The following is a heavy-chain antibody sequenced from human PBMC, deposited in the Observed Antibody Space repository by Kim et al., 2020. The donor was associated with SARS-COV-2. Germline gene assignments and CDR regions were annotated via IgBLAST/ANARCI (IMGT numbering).Heavy chain of an antibody. CDR1: GGSFSGYY. CDR2: INHSGST. CDR3: ARDLSGSGSGTV. Sequence: SETLSLTCAVYGGSFSGYYWSWIRQPPGKGLEWIGEINHSGSTNYNPSLKSRVTISVDTSKNQFSLKLSSVTAADTAVYYCARDLSGSGSGTVWGQGTLVTVSS. V-gene: IGHV4-34*01. J-gene: IGHJ4*02. D-gene: IGHD1-26*01.